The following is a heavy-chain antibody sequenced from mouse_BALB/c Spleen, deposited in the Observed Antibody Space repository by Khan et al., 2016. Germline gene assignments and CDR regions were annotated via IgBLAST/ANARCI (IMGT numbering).Heavy chain of an antibody. Sequence: QVQLKQSGAELMKPGASVKISCKATGYTFSTYWIEWVKQRPGHGLEWMGEILPGSGSATYNEKFKEKATFNADTSSNTAYRQISSLTSEDSAVYYCARWLLGAMDYWGQGTSVTVSS. V-gene: IGHV1-9*01. D-gene: IGHD2-3*01. J-gene: IGHJ4*01. CDR2: ILPGSGSA. CDR1: GYTFSTYW. CDR3: ARWLLGAMDY.